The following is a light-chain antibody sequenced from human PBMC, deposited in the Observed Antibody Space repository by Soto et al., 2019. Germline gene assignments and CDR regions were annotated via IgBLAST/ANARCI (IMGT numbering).Light chain of an antibody. J-gene: IGKJ4*01. CDR2: AAS. CDR1: QSITTW. V-gene: IGKV1-5*01. Sequence: DIQMTQSPSTLSANGGDRVTITCRASQSITTWLAWYQQKPGKAPKLLIYAASSLESGVPSRFSGSGSGTEFTLTISSLQPDDFATYYCLQDYSFPLTFGGGTKVHIK. CDR3: LQDYSFPLT.